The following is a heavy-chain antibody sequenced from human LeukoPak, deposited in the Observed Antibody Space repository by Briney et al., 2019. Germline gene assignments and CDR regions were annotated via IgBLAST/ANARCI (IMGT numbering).Heavy chain of an antibody. J-gene: IGHJ4*02. CDR2: ISGSGGST. V-gene: IGHV3-23*01. CDR3: AKDFRGYDFWSGYYDY. Sequence: GGSLRLSCAAYGFTFSNYAMSWVRQAPGKGLEWVSAISGSGGSTYYADSVKGRFTISRDNSKNTLYLQMNSLRAEDTAVYYCAKDFRGYDFWSGYYDYWGQGTLVTVSS. D-gene: IGHD3-3*01. CDR1: GFTFSNYA.